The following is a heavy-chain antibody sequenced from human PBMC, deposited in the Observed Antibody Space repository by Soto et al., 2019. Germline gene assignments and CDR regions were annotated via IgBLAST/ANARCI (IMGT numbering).Heavy chain of an antibody. J-gene: IGHJ3*02. CDR3: ASTYCGGDCYENDAFDI. D-gene: IGHD2-21*01. Sequence: GGSLRLSCAASGFTFSSYAMSWVRQAPGKGLEWVSAISGSGGSTYYADSVKGRFTISRDNSKNTLYLQMNSLRAEDTAVYYCASTYCGGDCYENDAFDIWGQGTMVTVSS. CDR1: GFTFSSYA. V-gene: IGHV3-23*01. CDR2: ISGSGGST.